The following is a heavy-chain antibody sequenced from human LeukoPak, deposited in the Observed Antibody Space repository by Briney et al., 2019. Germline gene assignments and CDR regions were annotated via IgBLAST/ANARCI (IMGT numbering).Heavy chain of an antibody. J-gene: IGHJ4*02. Sequence: GGSLRLSCAAPGFTFNSYAMSWVRQAPGKGLEWVSTISGSGGSTYYADSVKGRFTISRDNSKNTLYLQMNSLRAEDTAVYYCAKDTYYYDSSGYSVEYWGQGTLVTVSS. CDR3: AKDTYYYDSSGYSVEY. CDR2: ISGSGGST. V-gene: IGHV3-23*01. D-gene: IGHD3-22*01. CDR1: GFTFNSYA.